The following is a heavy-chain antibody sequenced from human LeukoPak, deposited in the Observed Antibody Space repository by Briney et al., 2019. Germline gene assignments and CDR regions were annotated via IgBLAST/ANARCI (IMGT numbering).Heavy chain of an antibody. CDR3: ARDPPRIAAAGTKAFDI. CDR2: IRNGGSI. Sequence: GGSLRLSCAASGFTFDDYGMSWVRQGPGKGLEWVSGIRNGGSIGYADSVKGRFTISRDNAKNSLYLQMNSLRAEDTAVYYCARDPPRIAAAGTKAFDIWGQGTMVTVSS. D-gene: IGHD6-13*01. CDR1: GFTFDDYG. V-gene: IGHV3-20*04. J-gene: IGHJ3*02.